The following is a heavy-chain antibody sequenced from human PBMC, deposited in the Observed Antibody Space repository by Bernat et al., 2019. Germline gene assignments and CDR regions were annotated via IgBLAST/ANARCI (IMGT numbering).Heavy chain of an antibody. CDR2: INSDGTTT. J-gene: IGHJ4*02. V-gene: IGHV3-74*01. D-gene: IGHD4-11*01. Sequence: EVQLVESGEGLVQPGGSLRLSCAASGFTFSSNWMHWVRQAPGKGLVWVSRINSDGTTTNYADSVKGRFTISRDNAKNTLFLQMNSLRAEDTAVYYCTRGYINYQVFDYWGQGTLVTVSS. CDR1: GFTFSSNW. CDR3: TRGYINYQVFDY.